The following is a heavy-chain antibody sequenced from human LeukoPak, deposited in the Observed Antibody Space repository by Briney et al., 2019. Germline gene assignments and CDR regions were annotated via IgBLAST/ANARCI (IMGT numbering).Heavy chain of an antibody. V-gene: IGHV3-11*01. D-gene: IGHD4-17*01. Sequence: PGGSLRLSCAASGFTFSDYYMSWIRQAPGKGLEWVSYISSSGSTIYYADSVKGRFTISRDNAKNSLYLQMNSLRAEDTAVYYCARRRRPHDYGDSDAFDIWGQGTMVTVSS. CDR3: ARRRRPHDYGDSDAFDI. J-gene: IGHJ3*02. CDR1: GFTFSDYY. CDR2: ISSSGSTI.